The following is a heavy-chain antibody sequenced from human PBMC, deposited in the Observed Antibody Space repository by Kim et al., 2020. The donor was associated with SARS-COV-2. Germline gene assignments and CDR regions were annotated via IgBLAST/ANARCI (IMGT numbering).Heavy chain of an antibody. CDR2: IKEDGSEK. Sequence: GGSLRLSCAASGFTFSSYWMNWVRQAPGKGLEWVASIKEDGSEKFYVDSVKGRFTISRDNAKNSLYLQMNSLRAEDTAVYYCARDRGRGTRHFDSWGQGTLVTVSS. D-gene: IGHD1-1*01. J-gene: IGHJ4*02. V-gene: IGHV3-7*01. CDR3: ARDRGRGTRHFDS. CDR1: GFTFSSYW.